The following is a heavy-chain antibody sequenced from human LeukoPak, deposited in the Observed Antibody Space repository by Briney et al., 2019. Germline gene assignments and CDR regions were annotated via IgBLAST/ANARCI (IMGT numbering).Heavy chain of an antibody. V-gene: IGHV4-59*01. CDR2: IYYSGST. Sequence: SETLSLTCTVSGGSISSYYWSWIRQPPGKGLEWIGYIYYSGSTNYNPSPKSRVTISVDTTKNQFSLKLSSVTAADTAVYYCARARVGATIGYYYYMDVWGKGTTVTVSS. CDR3: ARARVGATIGYYYYMDV. D-gene: IGHD1-26*01. CDR1: GGSISSYY. J-gene: IGHJ6*03.